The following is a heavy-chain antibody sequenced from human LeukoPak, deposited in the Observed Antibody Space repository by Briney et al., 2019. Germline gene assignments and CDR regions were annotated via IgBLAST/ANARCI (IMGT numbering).Heavy chain of an antibody. Sequence: SETLSLTCTVSGGSISSSTYYWGWIRQPPGKGLEWIGSIYYSGSTYYNPSLKSRVTISVDTSKNQFSLKLSSVTAADTAVYYCARDSSERSKSPRYFDYWGQGTLVTVSS. D-gene: IGHD6-13*01. CDR2: IYYSGST. V-gene: IGHV4-39*07. CDR1: GGSISSSTYY. J-gene: IGHJ4*02. CDR3: ARDSSERSKSPRYFDY.